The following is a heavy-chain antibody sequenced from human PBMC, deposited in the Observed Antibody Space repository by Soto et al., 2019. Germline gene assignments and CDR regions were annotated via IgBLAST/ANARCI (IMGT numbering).Heavy chain of an antibody. D-gene: IGHD3-3*01. Sequence: SETLSLTCAVYGGSFSGYYWSWIRQPPGKGLEWIGEINHSGSTNYNPSLKSRVTISVDTSKNQFSLKLSSVTAADTAVYYCARATGYYDFWSGYPRRYYYYYYMDVWGKGTTVTVSS. V-gene: IGHV4-34*01. CDR2: INHSGST. CDR3: ARATGYYDFWSGYPRRYYYYYYMDV. CDR1: GGSFSGYY. J-gene: IGHJ6*03.